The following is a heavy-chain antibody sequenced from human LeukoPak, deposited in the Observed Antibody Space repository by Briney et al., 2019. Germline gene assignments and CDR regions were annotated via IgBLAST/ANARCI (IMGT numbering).Heavy chain of an antibody. CDR3: AIYCSGGSCEDNWFDP. CDR2: IIPILGIA. CDR1: GGTFSIYA. Sequence: GASVKVSCKASGGTFSIYAISWVRQAPGQGLEWMGRIIPILGIANYAQKFQGRVTITAVKSTSTAYMELSSLRSEDTAVYYCAIYCSGGSCEDNWFDPWGQGTLVTVSS. J-gene: IGHJ5*02. D-gene: IGHD2-15*01. V-gene: IGHV1-69*04.